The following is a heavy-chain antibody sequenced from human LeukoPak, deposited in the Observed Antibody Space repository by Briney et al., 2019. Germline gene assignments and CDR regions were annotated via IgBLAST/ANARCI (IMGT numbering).Heavy chain of an antibody. D-gene: IGHD2-2*03. Sequence: PGGSLRLSCTASGFTFSSYTMSWVHQAPGKGLKWVSTISTGGGNTYYADSVQGRFTVSRDDSKNTLYLQMNSLRAEDTAVYYCAKDGGLWISAHWGDSWGRGTLVTVSS. CDR1: GFTFSSYT. CDR3: AKDGGLWISAHWGDS. V-gene: IGHV3-23*01. J-gene: IGHJ4*02. CDR2: ISTGGGNT.